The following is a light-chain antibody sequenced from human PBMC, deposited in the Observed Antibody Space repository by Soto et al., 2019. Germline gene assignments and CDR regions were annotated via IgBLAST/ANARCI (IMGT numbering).Light chain of an antibody. V-gene: IGLV3-1*01. Sequence: SYELTQPPSVSVSPGQTASITCSGDKLGDKYACWYQQKPGQSPVLVIYQDSKRPSGIPERFSGSNSGNTATLTISGTQGMDEADYYCQAWDSNTAGFGGGTKVTVL. J-gene: IGLJ2*01. CDR2: QDS. CDR1: KLGDKY. CDR3: QAWDSNTAG.